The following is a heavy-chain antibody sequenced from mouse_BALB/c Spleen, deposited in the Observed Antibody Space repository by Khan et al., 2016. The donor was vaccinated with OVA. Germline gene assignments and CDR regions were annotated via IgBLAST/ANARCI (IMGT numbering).Heavy chain of an antibody. CDR1: GYTFTDYI. CDR2: INPYNDGP. V-gene: IGHV1S136*01. CDR3: ARDYGRSVWFAY. D-gene: IGHD1-1*01. Sequence: VRLQQSGPELVKPGASVKMSCKASGYTFTDYIIHWVKQTPGQGLEWIGYINPYNDGPTYNENFKGKVTLTSDTSSNTAFMELCGLTSEDSAVYYCARDYGRSVWFAYWSQGTLVTVSA. J-gene: IGHJ3*01.